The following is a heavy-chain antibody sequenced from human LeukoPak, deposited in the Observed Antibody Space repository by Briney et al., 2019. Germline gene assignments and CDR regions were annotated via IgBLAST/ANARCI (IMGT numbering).Heavy chain of an antibody. Sequence: GGSLRLSCAASGFIFSGYYMSWIRQAPGKELEWISYISSGGSAIHYADSVKGRFTISRDNAENSLYLQMNSLRAEDTAVYYCARDVDGREDYWGQGTLVTVSS. CDR1: GFIFSGYY. CDR3: ARDVDGREDY. CDR2: ISSGGSAI. V-gene: IGHV3-11*04. D-gene: IGHD1-26*01. J-gene: IGHJ4*02.